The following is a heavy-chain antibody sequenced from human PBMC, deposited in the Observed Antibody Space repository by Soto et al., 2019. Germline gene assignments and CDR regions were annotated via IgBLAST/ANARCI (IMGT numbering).Heavy chain of an antibody. CDR2: ISSSSSTI. V-gene: IGHV3-48*02. CDR1: GFTFSSYS. J-gene: IGHJ4*02. D-gene: IGHD3-22*01. CDR3: ARDLGGVRRPYYYDSSGYYSY. Sequence: GGSLRLSCAASGFTFSSYSMNWVRQAPGKGLEWVSYISSSSSTIYYADSVKGRFTISRDNAKNSLYLQMNSLRDEDTAVYYCARDLGGVRRPYYYDSSGYYSYWGQGTLVTVSS.